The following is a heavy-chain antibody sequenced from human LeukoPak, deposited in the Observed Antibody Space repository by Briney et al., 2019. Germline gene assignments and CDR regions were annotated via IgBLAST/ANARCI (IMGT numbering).Heavy chain of an antibody. CDR2: ISGSGGST. V-gene: IGHV3-23*01. CDR1: GFTFSSYS. Sequence: GGSLRLSCAASGFTFSSYSMNWVRQAPGKGLEWVSAISGSGGSTYYADSVKGRFTISRDNSKNTLYLQMNSLRAEDTAVYYCAKHYDILTGYYFSFDYWGQGTLVTVSS. CDR3: AKHYDILTGYYFSFDY. D-gene: IGHD3-9*01. J-gene: IGHJ4*02.